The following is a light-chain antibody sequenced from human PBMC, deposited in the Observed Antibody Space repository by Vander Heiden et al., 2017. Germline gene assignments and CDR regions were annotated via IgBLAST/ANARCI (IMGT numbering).Light chain of an antibody. V-gene: IGKV1-5*03. J-gene: IGKJ2*01. Sequence: DIQMTQSPSTLPASVGDRVTIPCRASQSISSWLAWYQQKPGKAPKLLIYKASSLESGVPSRFSGSGSGTEFTLTISSLQPDDFATYYCQQYNSYPYTFGQGTKLEIK. CDR1: QSISSW. CDR2: KAS. CDR3: QQYNSYPYT.